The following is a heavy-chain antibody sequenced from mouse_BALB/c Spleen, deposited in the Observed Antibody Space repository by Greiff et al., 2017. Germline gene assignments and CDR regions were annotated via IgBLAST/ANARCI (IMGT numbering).Heavy chain of an antibody. V-gene: IGHV1-14*01. CDR1: GYTFTSYV. CDR2: INPYNDGT. CDR3: ARLRIFGNYFDV. Sequence: EVKLQESGPELVKPGASVKMSCKASGYTFTSYVMHWVKQKPGQGLEWIGYINPYNDGTKYNEKFKGKATLTSDKSSSTAYMELSSLTSEDSAVYYCARLRIFGNYFDVWGAGTTVTVSS. D-gene: IGHD2-1*01. J-gene: IGHJ1*01.